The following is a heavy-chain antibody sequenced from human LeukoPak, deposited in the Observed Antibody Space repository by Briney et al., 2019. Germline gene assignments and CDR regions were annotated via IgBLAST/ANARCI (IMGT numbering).Heavy chain of an antibody. CDR3: ARDQEGFDY. J-gene: IGHJ4*02. CDR1: GYTFTSNY. V-gene: IGHV1-46*01. CDR2: IYPRDGST. Sequence: ASVKVSCKASGYTFTSNYIHWVRHAPGQGLEWMGMIYPRDGSTSYAQEFQGRVTVTRDTSTSTVHMELSGLRSEDTAVYYCARDQEGFDYWGQGTLVTVSS.